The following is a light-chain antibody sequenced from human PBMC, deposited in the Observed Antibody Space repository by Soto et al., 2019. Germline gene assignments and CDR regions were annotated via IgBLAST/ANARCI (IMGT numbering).Light chain of an antibody. CDR2: GAS. CDR1: QSVTSTY. CDR3: QQYGSSHT. V-gene: IGKV3-20*01. Sequence: EIVLTQSPGTLSLSPGERATLSCRASQSVTSTYLAWYQQKPGQAPRLLIYGASSRAIGIPDRFSGSVSASDFILTINRLAPEDFAVYYCQQYGSSHTFGQGTRLEIK. J-gene: IGKJ5*01.